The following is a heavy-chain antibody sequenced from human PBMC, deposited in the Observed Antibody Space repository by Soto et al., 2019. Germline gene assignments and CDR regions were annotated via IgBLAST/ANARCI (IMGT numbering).Heavy chain of an antibody. D-gene: IGHD3-22*01. CDR1: GVSISSGDFY. V-gene: IGHV4-30-4*01. Sequence: SETLSLTCTVSGVSISSGDFYWSWIRQPPGKGLEWIGYIYYSGSTSYNPSLKSRVIISIDTSKNQFSLKLSSVTAADTAVYYCARRNYFDSSGYYYWGQGTLVTVSS. CDR2: IYYSGST. J-gene: IGHJ4*02. CDR3: ARRNYFDSSGYYY.